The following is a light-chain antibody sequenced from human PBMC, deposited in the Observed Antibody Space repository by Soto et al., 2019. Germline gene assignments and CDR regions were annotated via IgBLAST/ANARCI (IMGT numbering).Light chain of an antibody. J-gene: IGKJ4*01. CDR3: QQYSSSPLT. CDR2: GAS. V-gene: IGKV3-20*01. Sequence: EIVLTQSPGTLSLSPGERATLSCRASQSVSSSFLAWYQQKPGQAPRLLIYGASSRATGIPARFSGSGSGTEFTLTSSRLEPEDVAVYYCQQYSSSPLTFGGGTKLEIK. CDR1: QSVSSSF.